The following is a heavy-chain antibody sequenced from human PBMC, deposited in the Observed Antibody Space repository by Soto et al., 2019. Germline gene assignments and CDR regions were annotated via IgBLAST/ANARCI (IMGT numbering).Heavy chain of an antibody. CDR3: ARTRSFTLGFYYDGMDV. J-gene: IGHJ6*02. CDR2: IYPGDSDT. V-gene: IGHV5-51*01. Sequence: PGESLKISCHGSGYSFASYWIGWVRQMPGKDLEWMGIIYPGDSDTRYSPSFQGQVTISADKSLRTAYLQWTSLKASDTALCYCARTRSFTLGFYYDGMDVWGQGTTVTVYS. CDR1: GYSFASYW. D-gene: IGHD6-6*01.